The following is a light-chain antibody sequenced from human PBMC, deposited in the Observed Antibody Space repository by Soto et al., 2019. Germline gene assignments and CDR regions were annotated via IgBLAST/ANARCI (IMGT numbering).Light chain of an antibody. CDR1: QCIXSW. Sequence: IQVTQSPSTLSASVGDRVTITCRASQCIXSWLAWYQQKPGKAPKFLXDDVSSLERGGPSRLSGSGSVTEFTLAISSLQPDYFANYYFQQYKSDPWTFGQGTKVDIK. CDR2: DVS. J-gene: IGKJ1*01. CDR3: QQYKSDPWT. V-gene: IGKV1-5*01.